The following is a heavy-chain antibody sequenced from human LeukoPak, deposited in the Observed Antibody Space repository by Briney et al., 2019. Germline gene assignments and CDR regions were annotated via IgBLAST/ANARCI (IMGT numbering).Heavy chain of an antibody. V-gene: IGHV1-18*01. J-gene: IGHJ3*02. CDR1: GDTFTSYD. CDR3: ARGPYYYDSSGYYYVSAFDI. Sequence: ASVKVSCKASGDTFTSYDFNWVRQATGQGLEWMGWISAYNGNTNYAQKLQGRVTMTTDTSTSTAYMELRSLRSDDTAVYYCARGPYYYDSSGYYYVSAFDIWGQGTMVTVSS. D-gene: IGHD3-22*01. CDR2: ISAYNGNT.